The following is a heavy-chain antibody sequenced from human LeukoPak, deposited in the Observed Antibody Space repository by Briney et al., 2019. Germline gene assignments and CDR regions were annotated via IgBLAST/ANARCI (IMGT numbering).Heavy chain of an antibody. Sequence: ASVKVSCKASGYTFTGYYMHWVRQAPGQGLEWMGWINPNSGGTNYAQKFQGRVTMTRDTSISTAYMELSRLRSDDTAVYYCARSQRLRFCAFDIWGQGTMVTVSS. CDR2: INPNSGGT. D-gene: IGHD5-12*01. CDR1: GYTFTGYY. CDR3: ARSQRLRFCAFDI. V-gene: IGHV1-2*02. J-gene: IGHJ3*02.